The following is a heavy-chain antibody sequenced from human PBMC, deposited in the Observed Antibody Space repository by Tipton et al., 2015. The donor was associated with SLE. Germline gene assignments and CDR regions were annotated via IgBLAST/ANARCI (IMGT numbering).Heavy chain of an antibody. CDR3: ARRRYNYYYFDY. V-gene: IGHV4-59*12. Sequence: TLSLTCTVSGGSISSYYWSWIRQPPGKGLEWIGSIYYSGSTYYNPSPKSRVTISVDTSKNQFSLKLSSVTAADTAVYYCARRRYNYYYFDYWGQGTLVTVSS. CDR1: GGSISSYY. J-gene: IGHJ4*02. CDR2: IYYSGST. D-gene: IGHD1-1*01.